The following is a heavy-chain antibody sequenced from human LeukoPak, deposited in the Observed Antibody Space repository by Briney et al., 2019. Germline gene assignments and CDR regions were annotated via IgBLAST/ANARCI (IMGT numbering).Heavy chain of an antibody. CDR3: VRDRRPNSGSFSYCLDY. Sequence: PSETLSLTCTVSGGSIISHNWSCIRQPPGKGLEWIGYIYYSGSTNYNPSLKSRVTISVDTSKNQFSLKLSSVTAADTAVYYCVRDRRPNSGSFSYCLDYWGQGTLVTVSS. J-gene: IGHJ4*02. V-gene: IGHV4-59*11. CDR2: IYYSGST. D-gene: IGHD1-26*01. CDR1: GGSIISHN.